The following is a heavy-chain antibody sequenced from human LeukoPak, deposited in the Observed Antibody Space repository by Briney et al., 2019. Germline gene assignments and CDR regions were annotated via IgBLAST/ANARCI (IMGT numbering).Heavy chain of an antibody. J-gene: IGHJ4*02. CDR3: ARAGGYCGRISCPYYFDY. CDR2: MNPNSGNT. Sequence: GASVKVSCKASGCTFTSYDINWVRQATGQGLEWMGWMNPNSGNTGYAQKFQGRVTMTRNTSISTAHMELSSLRSEDTAVYYCARAGGYCGRISCPYYFDYWGQGSLVAVSS. CDR1: GCTFTSYD. V-gene: IGHV1-8*01. D-gene: IGHD2-15*01.